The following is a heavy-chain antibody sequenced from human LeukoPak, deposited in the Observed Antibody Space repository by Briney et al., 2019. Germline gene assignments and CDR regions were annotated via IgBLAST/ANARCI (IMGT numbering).Heavy chain of an antibody. J-gene: IGHJ4*02. CDR2: IKHDGREK. V-gene: IGHV3-7*01. Sequence: PGGSLSLSCEGSGFNFSKYWMVWVRQAPGKGLEGVAQIKHDGREKQFVDAVKRRFSISRDNAHNSLYLDMNNLRPEDTALYFCARGGRSLWFADLLTNWGQGILVAVSS. D-gene: IGHD3-10*01. CDR3: ARGGRSLWFADLLTN. CDR1: GFNFSKYW.